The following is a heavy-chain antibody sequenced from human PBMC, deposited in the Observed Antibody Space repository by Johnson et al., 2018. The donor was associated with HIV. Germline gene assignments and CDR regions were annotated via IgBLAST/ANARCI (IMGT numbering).Heavy chain of an antibody. CDR3: AKWGTITGTTGVFDI. J-gene: IGHJ3*02. Sequence: QVQLVESGGGLVQPGGSLRLSCAASGFTFSSYDMHWVRQAPGKGLEWVSGFTWDGDRTAYADSVKGRFSISRDKSKDTLYLQMNSLRAEDTAVYYCAKWGTITGTTGVFDIWGQGTMVTVSS. CDR1: GFTFSSYD. V-gene: IGHV3-NL1*01. CDR2: FTWDGDRT. D-gene: IGHD1-7*01.